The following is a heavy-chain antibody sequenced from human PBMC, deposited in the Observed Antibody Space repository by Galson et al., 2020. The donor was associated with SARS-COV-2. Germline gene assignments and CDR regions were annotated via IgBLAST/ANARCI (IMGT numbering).Heavy chain of an antibody. Sequence: GESLRLSCAASGFTFSNYGMHWVRQAPGKGLEWVAVISYDGSNKYYADSVKGRFTISRDNSKNTLYLQMNSLRAEDTAVYYCARDYGDNGAFDIWGQGTMVTVSS. CDR2: ISYDGSNK. D-gene: IGHD4-17*01. V-gene: IGHV3-30*03. CDR1: GFTFSNYG. J-gene: IGHJ3*02. CDR3: ARDYGDNGAFDI.